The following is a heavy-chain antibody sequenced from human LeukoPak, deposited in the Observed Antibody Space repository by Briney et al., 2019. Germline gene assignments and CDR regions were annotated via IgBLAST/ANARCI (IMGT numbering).Heavy chain of an antibody. D-gene: IGHD3-10*01. Sequence: ASVKVSCKASGYTFTGYYMHWVRQAPGQGLEWMGWINPNSGGTNYAQKFQGRVTMTRDTSISTAYMELSGLRSDDTAVYYCARSPRGVRGVPLDYWGQGTLVTVSS. V-gene: IGHV1-2*02. CDR3: ARSPRGVRGVPLDY. CDR1: GYTFTGYY. CDR2: INPNSGGT. J-gene: IGHJ4*02.